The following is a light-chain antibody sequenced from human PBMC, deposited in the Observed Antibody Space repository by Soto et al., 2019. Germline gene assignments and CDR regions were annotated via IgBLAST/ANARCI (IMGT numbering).Light chain of an antibody. CDR1: QGIRNY. J-gene: IGKJ4*01. V-gene: IGKV1-9*01. CDR3: QQLNSYPLT. Sequence: DIQLTQSPSFLSASVGDRVTITCRASQGIRNYLTWYQQKPGKAPKLLIYAASTLESGVPSRFSGSGSGKEFTLTISSLQPEDFGSYYCQQLNSYPLTFGGGTKVEIK. CDR2: AAS.